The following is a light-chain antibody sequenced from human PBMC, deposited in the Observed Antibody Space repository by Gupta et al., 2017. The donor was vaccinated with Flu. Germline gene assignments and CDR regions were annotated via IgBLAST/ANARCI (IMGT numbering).Light chain of an antibody. J-gene: IGKJ1*01. CDR2: QAS. Sequence: GTLSLSPGERATLFCRASQIVNSDYLAWYQQRPGQPPRLLVYQASNRATGIPARFSGRGSGTDFTLTISRLEAEDFAVYYCQHESSIPRTFGQGTKVDIK. V-gene: IGKV3-20*01. CDR1: QIVNSDY. CDR3: QHESSIPRT.